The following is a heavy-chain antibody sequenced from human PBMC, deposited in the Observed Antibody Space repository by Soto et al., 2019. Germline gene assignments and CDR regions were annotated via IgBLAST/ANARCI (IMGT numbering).Heavy chain of an antibody. CDR2: SYWHDDK. J-gene: IGHJ4*01. CDR3: ARPYNWNHS. D-gene: IGHD1-20*01. V-gene: IGHV2-5*01. Sequence: SGPTLVNPTQTLLLTCSFSGFCLDTTGVGVGWIRQAPGKALEWLANSYWHDDKRYNPSLEGRLTITKGTSKTQVGLTMTDMDAADTATYYFARPYNWNHSWGHGTLVTVSS. CDR1: GFCLDTTGVG.